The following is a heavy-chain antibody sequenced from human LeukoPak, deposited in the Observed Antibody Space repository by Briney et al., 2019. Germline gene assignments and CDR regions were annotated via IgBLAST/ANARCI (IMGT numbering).Heavy chain of an antibody. Sequence: SQTLSLTCAVSGGSISSGGYSWSWIRQPPGKGLEWIGYIYHSGSTYYNPSLKSRVTISVDRSKNQFSLKLSSVTAADTAVYYCARGYCSGGSCPLDYWGQGTLVTVSS. CDR2: IYHSGST. CDR3: ARGYCSGGSCPLDY. D-gene: IGHD2-15*01. J-gene: IGHJ4*02. CDR1: GGSISSGGYS. V-gene: IGHV4-30-2*01.